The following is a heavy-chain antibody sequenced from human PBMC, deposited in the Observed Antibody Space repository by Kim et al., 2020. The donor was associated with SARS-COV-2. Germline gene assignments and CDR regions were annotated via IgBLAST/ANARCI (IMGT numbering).Heavy chain of an antibody. Sequence: SETLSLTCTVSGGSISSSSYYWGWIRQPPGKGLEWIGSIYYSGSTYYNPSLKSRVTISVDTSKNQFSLKLSSVTAADTAVYYCARHLGGYSYLGRAHFDYWGQGTLVTVSS. D-gene: IGHD5-18*01. J-gene: IGHJ4*02. V-gene: IGHV4-39*01. CDR3: ARHLGGYSYLGRAHFDY. CDR1: GGSISSSSYY. CDR2: IYYSGST.